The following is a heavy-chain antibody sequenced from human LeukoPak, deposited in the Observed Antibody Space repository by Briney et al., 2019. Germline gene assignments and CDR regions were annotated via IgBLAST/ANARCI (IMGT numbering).Heavy chain of an antibody. D-gene: IGHD3-10*01. CDR3: ARDPSTGYYGSGTEFDY. V-gene: IGHV3-21*01. CDR2: ISSSSSYI. Sequence: GGSLRLSCAASGFTFSNYWMNWVRQAPGKGLEWVSSISSSSSYIYYADSVKGRFTISRDNAKNSLYLQMNSLRAEDTAVYYCARDPSTGYYGSGTEFDYWGQGTLVTVSS. J-gene: IGHJ4*02. CDR1: GFTFSNYW.